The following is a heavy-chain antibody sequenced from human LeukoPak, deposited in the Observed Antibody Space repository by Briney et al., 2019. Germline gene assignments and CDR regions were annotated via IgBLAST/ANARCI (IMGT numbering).Heavy chain of an antibody. Sequence: PSETLSLTCTVSGGSISSHCWSWIRQPPGKGLEWIGCIYYSGSTNYNPSLKSRVTISVDTSKNQFSLKLSSVTAADTAVYYCARVGSSGWSIDYWGQGTLVTVSS. D-gene: IGHD6-19*01. J-gene: IGHJ4*02. CDR2: IYYSGST. V-gene: IGHV4-59*11. CDR1: GGSISSHC. CDR3: ARVGSSGWSIDY.